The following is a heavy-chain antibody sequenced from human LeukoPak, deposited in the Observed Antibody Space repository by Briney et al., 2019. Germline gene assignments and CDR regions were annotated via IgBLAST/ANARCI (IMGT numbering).Heavy chain of an antibody. V-gene: IGHV3-21*01. CDR2: ISSSSSYI. J-gene: IGHJ4*02. CDR3: AKEGSIFGVVIRPYYFDY. D-gene: IGHD3-3*01. Sequence: GGSLRLSCAASGFTFSSYDMNWVRQAPGKGLEWVSSISSSSSYIYYADSVKGRFTISRDNSKNTLYLQMNSLRAEDAAVYYCAKEGSIFGVVIRPYYFDYWGQGTLVTVSS. CDR1: GFTFSSYD.